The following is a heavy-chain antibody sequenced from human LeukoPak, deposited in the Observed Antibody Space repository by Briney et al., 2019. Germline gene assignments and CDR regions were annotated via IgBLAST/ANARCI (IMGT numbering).Heavy chain of an antibody. J-gene: IGHJ6*04. CDR3: AKDFSSSWLYHYGMDV. CDR1: GFTFDDYA. CDR2: ISWDGGTT. V-gene: IGHV3-43D*04. D-gene: IGHD6-13*01. Sequence: PGGSLRLSCAASGFTFDDYALHWVRQAPGKGLEWVSLISWDGGTTHYADSVKGRFTISRDSSKDSLYLQMNSLRPEDTALYYCAKDFSSSWLYHYGMDVWGKGTTVTVSS.